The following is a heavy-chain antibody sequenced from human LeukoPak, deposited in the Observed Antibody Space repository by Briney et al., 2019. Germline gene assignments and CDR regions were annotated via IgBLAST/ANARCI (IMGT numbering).Heavy chain of an antibody. CDR2: ITTYNGDT. Sequence: GASVKVSCKASGYTFTNHGFSWVRQAPGQGLEWMGWITTYNGDTNYAQKFQGRVTMTTDTSTSTAYMELRSLRSDDTAVYYCARRMNSGSYYPSYYFDSWGQGTLVTVSS. V-gene: IGHV1-18*01. J-gene: IGHJ4*02. CDR1: GYTFTNHG. CDR3: ARRMNSGSYYPSYYFDS. D-gene: IGHD3-10*01.